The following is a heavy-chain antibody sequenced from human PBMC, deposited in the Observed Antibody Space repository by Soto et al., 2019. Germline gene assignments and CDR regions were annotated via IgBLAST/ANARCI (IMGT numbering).Heavy chain of an antibody. V-gene: IGHV1-69*13. CDR2: IIPIFGTA. Sequence: GAPVKVSCKASGGTLSSYAISGVRQAPGQGLEWMGGIIPIFGTANYAQKFQGRVTITADESTSTAYMELSRLRSEDTAVYYCARDDVLCDGGRCYGVPLDVWGKGTTVTVSS. CDR3: ARDDVLCDGGRCYGVPLDV. CDR1: GGTLSSYA. D-gene: IGHD2-15*01. J-gene: IGHJ6*04.